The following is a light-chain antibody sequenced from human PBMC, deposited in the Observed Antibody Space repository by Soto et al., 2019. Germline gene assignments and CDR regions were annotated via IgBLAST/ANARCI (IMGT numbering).Light chain of an antibody. Sequence: QSVLTQPPSASGSPGQSVTISCTGTSSDVGGHNCVSWYQQHPGEAPELMIYEVSKRPSGISDRFSGSKSGNTASLTISGLQVEDEGDYYCVSYSSPGTYVFGPGTKVTVL. CDR2: EVS. J-gene: IGLJ1*01. V-gene: IGLV2-8*01. CDR1: SSDVGGHNC. CDR3: VSYSSPGTYV.